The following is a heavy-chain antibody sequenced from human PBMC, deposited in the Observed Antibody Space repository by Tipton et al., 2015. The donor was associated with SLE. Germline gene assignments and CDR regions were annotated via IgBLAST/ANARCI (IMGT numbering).Heavy chain of an antibody. CDR2: INPNSGGT. Sequence: QSGAEVKKPGASVKVSCKASGYSFPGFYIHWVRQAPGQGLEWMGWINPNSGGTNSAQKFQARVTMTRDTSINTAYLDLNSLTSADTAVYYCARGSVVADDFWGQGTLVTVSS. D-gene: IGHD2-15*01. J-gene: IGHJ4*02. CDR3: ARGSVVADDF. CDR1: GYSFPGFY. V-gene: IGHV1-2*02.